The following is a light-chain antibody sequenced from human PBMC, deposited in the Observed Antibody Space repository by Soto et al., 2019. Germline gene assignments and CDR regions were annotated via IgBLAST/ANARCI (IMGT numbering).Light chain of an antibody. CDR3: QQYYKLPWT. V-gene: IGKV3-15*01. CDR2: DAS. J-gene: IGKJ1*01. CDR1: QSVSSN. Sequence: EILMTQSPATLSVSPGERATLSCRASQSVSSNLAWYQQKPGQAPRLLIYDASTRATGIPARFSGSGSGTEFTLTISSLQSEDFAVYCCQQYYKLPWTFGQGTKVDSK.